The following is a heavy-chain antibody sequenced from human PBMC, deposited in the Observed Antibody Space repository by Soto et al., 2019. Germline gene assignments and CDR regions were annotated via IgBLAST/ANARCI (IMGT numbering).Heavy chain of an antibody. CDR3: VRAGDFCGGRFSTYRLFDP. CDR1: GYTFTSYP. V-gene: IGHV1-3*01. D-gene: IGHD2-15*01. J-gene: IGHJ5*02. Sequence: QVQLVQSGAEVKKHGASVKISCKASGYTFTSYPMHWVRQAPGQGLEWMGRLNVGNGDTDYSQKFQGRITMTRAKSSRTAHMVLISLRSKDMAGYYFVRAGDFCGGRFSTYRLFDPCGQGTPVHVSS. CDR2: LNVGNGDT.